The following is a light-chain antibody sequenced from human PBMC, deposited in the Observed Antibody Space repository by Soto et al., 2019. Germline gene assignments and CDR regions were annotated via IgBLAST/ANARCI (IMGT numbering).Light chain of an antibody. CDR2: GAP. V-gene: IGKV3-15*01. J-gene: IGKJ1*01. CDR1: QSVSSD. Sequence: EVVMTQSPATLSVSPGDRATLSCRASQSVSSDVAWFQQKPGQAPRLLIYGAPTRAAGCPARFSGSGSGIEFTLTITSLQSEDFAVYYCQQYRHCPPWTFGQGTRVEMK. CDR3: QQYRHCPPWT.